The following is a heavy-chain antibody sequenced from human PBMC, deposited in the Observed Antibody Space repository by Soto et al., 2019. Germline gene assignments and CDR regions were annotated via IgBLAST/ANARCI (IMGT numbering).Heavy chain of an antibody. D-gene: IGHD6-6*01. CDR2: IIPILGIA. Sequence: QVQLVQSGAEVKKPGSWVKVSCKASGGTFSSYTSSWVRQAPGQGLEWMGRIIPILGIANYAQKFQGRVTITADKSTSTAYMELSSLRSEDTAVYYCARSSSANYYYYYMDVWGKGTTVTVSS. J-gene: IGHJ6*03. CDR3: ARSSSANYYYYYMDV. CDR1: GGTFSSYT. V-gene: IGHV1-69*02.